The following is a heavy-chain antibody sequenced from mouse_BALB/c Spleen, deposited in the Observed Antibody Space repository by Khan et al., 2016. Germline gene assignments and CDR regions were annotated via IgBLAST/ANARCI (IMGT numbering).Heavy chain of an antibody. CDR2: ISSSGST. V-gene: IGHV3-8*02. CDR3: ARYDGYYFDD. J-gene: IGHJ2*01. CDR1: GDSITSGY. D-gene: IGHD2-3*01. Sequence: EVQLQESGPSLVKPSQTLSLTCSVTGDSITSGYWHWIRKFPGNKLEYMGSISSSGSTYYTPSLTSRLTITRDTSKNQYYLQLNSVTTEDTATYYCARYDGYYFDDWGQGTTLTVSS.